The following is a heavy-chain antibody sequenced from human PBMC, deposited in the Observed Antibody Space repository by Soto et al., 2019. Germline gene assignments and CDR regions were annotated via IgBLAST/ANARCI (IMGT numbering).Heavy chain of an antibody. V-gene: IGHV5-51*01. Sequence: PGESLKISCKGSGYSFTSYWIGWVRQMPGKGLEWLGIIYPGDSDTRYSPSFQGQVTISADKSISTAYLQWSSLKASDTAMYYCARRATEERWLQSEIWFDPWGQGTLVTVSS. CDR3: ARRATEERWLQSEIWFDP. CDR1: GYSFTSYW. CDR2: IYPGDSDT. D-gene: IGHD5-12*01. J-gene: IGHJ5*02.